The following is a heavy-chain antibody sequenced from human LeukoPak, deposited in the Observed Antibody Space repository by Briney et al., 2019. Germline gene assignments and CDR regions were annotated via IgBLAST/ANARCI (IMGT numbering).Heavy chain of an antibody. J-gene: IGHJ4*02. CDR1: GFTFSSYW. CDR3: ARWFSGAAGISYSF. Sequence: PGGSLRLSCAASGFTFSSYWMHWVRQAPGKGLVWVSRINSDGRSTNYADSVKGRFTISRDNAKNTLYLQMNSLRAEDTAVYYCARWFSGAAGISYSFWGQGTLVTVSS. CDR2: INSDGRST. V-gene: IGHV3-74*01. D-gene: IGHD6-13*01.